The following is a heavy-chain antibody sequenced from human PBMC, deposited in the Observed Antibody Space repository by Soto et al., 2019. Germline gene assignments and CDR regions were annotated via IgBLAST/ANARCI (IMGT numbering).Heavy chain of an antibody. Sequence: QVQLVQSGAEVKKPGASVKVSCKASGYTFITNGINWVRQAPGQGLEWMGWIRPYNGNTKYLPKIQDRVTMTAATSTTTVYMEVKSLRSDDTAVYYCARDAESGTYYNNWFAPGGEGSLVTVSS. CDR2: IRPYNGNT. D-gene: IGHD1-26*01. J-gene: IGHJ5*02. CDR3: ARDAESGTYYNNWFAP. V-gene: IGHV1-18*04. CDR1: GYTFITNG.